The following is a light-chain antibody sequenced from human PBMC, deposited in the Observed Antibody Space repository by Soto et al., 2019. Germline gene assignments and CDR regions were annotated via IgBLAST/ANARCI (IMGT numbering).Light chain of an antibody. CDR1: QDIGTY. J-gene: IGKJ1*01. Sequence: AIRMTQSPSCFSSSTGDRVSITCRATQDIGTYLAWYQQIPGNPPKLLIYDTSRLESAVPSRFSASGSGTEFTLTISRLEPEDFAVYYCQQNGSSPRTFGQGTKVDIK. V-gene: IGKV1-8*01. CDR2: DTS. CDR3: QQNGSSPRT.